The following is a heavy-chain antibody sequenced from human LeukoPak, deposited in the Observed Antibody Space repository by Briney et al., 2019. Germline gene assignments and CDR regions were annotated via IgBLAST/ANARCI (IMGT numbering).Heavy chain of an antibody. D-gene: IGHD6-13*01. CDR3: ARDRAAKARVGGMDV. J-gene: IGHJ6*02. V-gene: IGHV3-23*01. CDR2: IKVSGGNT. Sequence: GGSLRLSCATSGFSFENYAMSWVRQAPGKGPEWVSGIKVSGGNTDYADSVKGRFTISRDNSKSTMYLQMNSLRAEDTATYYCARDRAAKARVGGMDVWGQGTTVIVSS. CDR1: GFSFENYA.